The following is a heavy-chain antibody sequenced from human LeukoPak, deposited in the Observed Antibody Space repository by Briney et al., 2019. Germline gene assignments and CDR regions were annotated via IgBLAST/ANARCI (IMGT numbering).Heavy chain of an antibody. CDR2: INSDGSST. V-gene: IGHV3-74*01. CDR1: GFTFSSYW. D-gene: IGHD3-22*01. Sequence: GGSLRLSCAASGFTFSSYWMHWVRQAPGKGLMWVSRINSDGSSTSYADSVKGRFTISRDNAKNTLYLQMNSLRAEDTAVYYCARSPYYYDSSGYLPYWGQGTLVTVSS. CDR3: ARSPYYYDSSGYLPY. J-gene: IGHJ4*02.